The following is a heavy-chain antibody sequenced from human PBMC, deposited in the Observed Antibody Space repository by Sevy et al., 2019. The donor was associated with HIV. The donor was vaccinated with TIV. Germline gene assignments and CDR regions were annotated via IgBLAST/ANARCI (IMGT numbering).Heavy chain of an antibody. CDR1: GFTFSTYA. CDR3: AKGDSTFYGLDV. D-gene: IGHD6-13*01. J-gene: IGHJ6*02. CDR2: IRGSGGST. Sequence: GGSLRLSCAASGFTFSTYAMSWVRQAPGKGLEWVSAIRGSGGSTYYADSVMGRFTVSRDKSKSTLYLQMNSLRAEDTAVYYCAKGDSTFYGLDVWGQGTTVTVSS. V-gene: IGHV3-23*01.